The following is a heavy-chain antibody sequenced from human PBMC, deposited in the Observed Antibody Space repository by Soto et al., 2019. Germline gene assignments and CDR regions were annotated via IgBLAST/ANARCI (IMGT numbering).Heavy chain of an antibody. V-gene: IGHV1-69*01. CDR2: IVPLPGTT. D-gene: IGHD6-19*01. J-gene: IGHJ3*01. Sequence: QVQLVQSGAAVRKPGSSVKVSCKASGGTFTKYAITWVRQAPRQGLEWMGGIVPLPGTTNYAQKFRGRVTISADESTSRAYLEVSSLRSEDTAVYYCASGVGGLGGSSGWPDYAFDVWGQGTMVLVSS. CDR3: ASGVGGLGGSSGWPDYAFDV. CDR1: GGTFTKYA.